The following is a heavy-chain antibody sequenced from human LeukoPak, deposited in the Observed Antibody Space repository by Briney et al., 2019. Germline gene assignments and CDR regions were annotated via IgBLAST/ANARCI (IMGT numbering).Heavy chain of an antibody. J-gene: IGHJ3*02. CDR3: ATSAHSGWYAFDI. Sequence: ASVKVSCKVSGYTLTELSMHCVRQAPVKGLEWMGGFDPEDGETIYAQKFQGRVTMTEDSSTGTAYMELSSLRSEDTAVYYCATSAHSGWYAFDIWGQGTMVTVSS. V-gene: IGHV1-24*01. D-gene: IGHD6-19*01. CDR1: GYTLTELS. CDR2: FDPEDGET.